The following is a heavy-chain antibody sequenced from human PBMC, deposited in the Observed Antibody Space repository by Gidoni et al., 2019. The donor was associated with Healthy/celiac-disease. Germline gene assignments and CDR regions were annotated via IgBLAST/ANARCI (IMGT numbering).Heavy chain of an antibody. J-gene: IGHJ3*02. CDR3: TREAIYGSAPTDAFDI. D-gene: IGHD3-10*01. Sequence: EVQLVESGGGLVQPGRSLRLSCTASGFTFGDFAMSWVRQAPGKGLEWVGFIRSKAYGGTTEYAASVKGRFTISRDDSKSIAYLQMNSLKTEDTAVYYCTREAIYGSAPTDAFDIWGQGTMVTVSS. CDR2: IRSKAYGGTT. CDR1: GFTFGDFA. V-gene: IGHV3-49*04.